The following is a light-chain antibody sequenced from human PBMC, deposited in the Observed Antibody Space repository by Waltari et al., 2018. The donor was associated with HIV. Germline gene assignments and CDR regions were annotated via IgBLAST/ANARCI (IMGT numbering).Light chain of an antibody. CDR1: QSISRY. V-gene: IGKV1-39*01. CDR3: QQTYSAPQT. Sequence: DIQMTQSPSSLSASVGDRVTITCRASQSISRYLNWYKQKPGKAPKLLIYSASSLQLGVPSRFSGSPSGTYFTLTISSLQPEDFATYYCQQTYSAPQTFGQGTKVEI. CDR2: SAS. J-gene: IGKJ1*01.